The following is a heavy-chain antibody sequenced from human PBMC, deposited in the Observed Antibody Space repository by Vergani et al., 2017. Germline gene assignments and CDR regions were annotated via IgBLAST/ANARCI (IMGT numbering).Heavy chain of an antibody. CDR1: GGTFSSYT. CDR3: ARDRPYGAFDY. V-gene: IGHV1-69*08. J-gene: IGHJ4*02. Sequence: QVQLVQSGAEVKKPGSSVKVSCKASGGTFSSYTISWVRQAPGQGLEWMGRIIPILGIANYAQKFQGRVTITAGKSTSTAYMELSSLRSEDTAVYYYARDRPYGAFDYWGQGTLVTVSS. D-gene: IGHD4-17*01. CDR2: IIPILGIA.